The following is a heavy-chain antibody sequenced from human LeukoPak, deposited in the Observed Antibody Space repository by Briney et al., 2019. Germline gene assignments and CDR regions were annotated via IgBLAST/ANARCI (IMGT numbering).Heavy chain of an antibody. Sequence: GESLKISCKGSGYSFTNYWIGWVRQMPGKGLEWMGIIYPGDSDTRYSPSFQGQVTISADMSISTAYLQWSSLKASDTAMYYCATGIAAAVHYFDYWGQGTLVTVSS. CDR2: IYPGDSDT. CDR1: GYSFTNYW. CDR3: ATGIAAAVHYFDY. V-gene: IGHV5-51*01. J-gene: IGHJ4*02. D-gene: IGHD6-13*01.